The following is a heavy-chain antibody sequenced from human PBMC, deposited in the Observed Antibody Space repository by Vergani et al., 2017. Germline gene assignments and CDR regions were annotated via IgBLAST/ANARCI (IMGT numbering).Heavy chain of an antibody. Sequence: QVQLVQSGAEVKKPGSSVKVSCKASGGTFSSYAISWVRQAPGQGLEWMGGIIPIFGTANYAQKFQGRVTITADDATSTAYMELSSLRAEDTAVYYCARVPRSRAATVGWFDPWGQGTLVTVSS. CDR2: IIPIFGTA. CDR1: GGTFSSYA. V-gene: IGHV1-69*01. D-gene: IGHD6-25*01. CDR3: ARVPRSRAATVGWFDP. J-gene: IGHJ5*02.